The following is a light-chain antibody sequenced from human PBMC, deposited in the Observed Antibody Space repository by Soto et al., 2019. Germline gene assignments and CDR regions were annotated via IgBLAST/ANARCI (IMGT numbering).Light chain of an antibody. CDR2: YDS. V-gene: IGLV3-21*04. J-gene: IGLJ2*01. CDR1: NIGSKS. CDR3: QVWDSSSDHVV. Sequence: SYELTQPPSVSVAPGKTARITCGGNNIGSKSVHSYQQKPGQAPVLVIYYDSDRPSGIPERFSVSNSGNTATLTISRVEAGDEADYYCQVWDSSSDHVVFGGGTKLTVL.